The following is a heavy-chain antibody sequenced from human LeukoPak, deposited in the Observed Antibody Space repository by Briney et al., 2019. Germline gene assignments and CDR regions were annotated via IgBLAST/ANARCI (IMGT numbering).Heavy chain of an antibody. D-gene: IGHD3-10*02. CDR2: ISSSGSTI. J-gene: IGHJ6*04. Sequence: GGSLRLSCAASGFTLCSYEMNCVRQAPGKGLEWVSYISSSGSTIYYADSVKGRFTISRDNAKNSLYLQMNSLRAEDTAVYYCAELGITMVGGVWGKGTTVTISS. CDR3: AELGITMVGGV. CDR1: GFTLCSYE. V-gene: IGHV3-48*03.